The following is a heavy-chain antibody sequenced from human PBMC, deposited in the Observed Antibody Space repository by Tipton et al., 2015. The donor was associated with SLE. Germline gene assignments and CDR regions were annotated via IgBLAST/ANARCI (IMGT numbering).Heavy chain of an antibody. Sequence: LSCAASGFTFDDYAMHWVRQAPGKGLEWVSGISWNSGSIGYADSVKGRFTISRDNAKNSLYLQMNSLRAEDTAVYYCARDGGDAFDIWGQGTMVTVSS. CDR2: ISWNSGSI. J-gene: IGHJ3*02. D-gene: IGHD3-10*01. CDR1: GFTFDDYA. CDR3: ARDGGDAFDI. V-gene: IGHV3-9*01.